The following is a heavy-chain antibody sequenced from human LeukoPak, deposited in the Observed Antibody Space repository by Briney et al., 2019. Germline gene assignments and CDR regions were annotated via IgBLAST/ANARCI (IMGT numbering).Heavy chain of an antibody. CDR1: GGSISSSSYY. D-gene: IGHD6-19*01. CDR3: ASPTGYSSGWFLFDY. J-gene: IGHJ4*02. V-gene: IGHV4-39*01. Sequence: SETLSLTCTVSGGSISSSSYYWGWIRQPPGKGLEWIGSIYYSGSTYYNPSLKSRVIISVDTSKNQFSLKLSSVTAADTAVYYCASPTGYSSGWFLFDYWGQGTLVTVSS. CDR2: IYYSGST.